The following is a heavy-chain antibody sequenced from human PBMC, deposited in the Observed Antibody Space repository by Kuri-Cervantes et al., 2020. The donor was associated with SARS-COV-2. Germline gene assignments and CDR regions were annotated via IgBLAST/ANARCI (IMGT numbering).Heavy chain of an antibody. CDR2: IWYGGSNK. CDR3: ARDKRSLDFWSGYYSTRTRYWYFDL. J-gene: IGHJ2*01. D-gene: IGHD3-3*01. CDR1: GFTFSSYG. Sequence: LSLTCAASGFTFSSYGMHWVRQAPGKGLEWVAVIWYGGSNKYYADSVKGRFTISRDNSKNTLYLQMNSLRAEDTAVYYCARDKRSLDFWSGYYSTRTRYWYFDLWGRGTLVTVSS. V-gene: IGHV3-33*01.